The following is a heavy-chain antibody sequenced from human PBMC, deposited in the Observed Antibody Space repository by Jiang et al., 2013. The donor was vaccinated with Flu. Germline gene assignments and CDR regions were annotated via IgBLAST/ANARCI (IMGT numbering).Heavy chain of an antibody. CDR2: ISYDGSNK. V-gene: IGHV3-30*18. CDR3: AKDSGEWLEPIDY. J-gene: IGHJ4*02. Sequence: FSSYGMHWVRQAPGKGLEWVAVISYDGSNKYYADSVKGRFTISRDNSKNTLYLQMNSLRAEDTAVYYCAKDSGEWLEPIDYWGQGTLVTVSS. D-gene: IGHD6-19*01. CDR1: FSSYG.